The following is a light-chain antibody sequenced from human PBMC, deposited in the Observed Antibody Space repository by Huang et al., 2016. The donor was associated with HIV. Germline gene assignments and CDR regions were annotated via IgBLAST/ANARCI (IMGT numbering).Light chain of an antibody. CDR3: QQSYNTPRT. CDR1: ESVYNY. V-gene: IGKV1-39*01. Sequence: DIQMTQSPPSLSASVGDRVTITCRPNESVYNYLNWYRQKPGKAPELLIYAASSLRSGGPSRFSGSGSGTEFTLTITSLQPQDLATYYCQQSYNTPRTFGQGTNLEIK. J-gene: IGKJ1*01. CDR2: AAS.